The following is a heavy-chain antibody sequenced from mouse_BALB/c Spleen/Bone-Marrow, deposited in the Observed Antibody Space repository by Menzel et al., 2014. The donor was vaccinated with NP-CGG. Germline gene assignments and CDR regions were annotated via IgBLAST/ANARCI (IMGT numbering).Heavy chain of an antibody. CDR3: ARGADDDWFAY. V-gene: IGHV1-12*01. CDR2: IYPGNGDT. J-gene: IGHJ3*01. CDR1: GYTFTSYN. Sequence: QVQLQQSGAELVKPGASVKMSCKASGYTFTSYNMHWLKRTPGQGLEWIGAIYPGNGDTSYSQKFKGKATLTADKSSSTAYMHLSSLTSEDSAVYYCARGADDDWFAYWGQGTLVTVSA.